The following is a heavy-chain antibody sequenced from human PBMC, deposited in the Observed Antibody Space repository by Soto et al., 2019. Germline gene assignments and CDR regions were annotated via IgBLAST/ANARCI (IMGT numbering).Heavy chain of an antibody. CDR1: GYTFTSYG. CDR2: ISAYNGNT. CDR3: ARTYSSGWYGGAEYFQH. J-gene: IGHJ1*01. Sequence: GASVKVSCKASGYTFTSYGISWVRQAPGQGLEWMGWISAYNGNTNYAQKLQGRVTMTTDTSTSTAYMELRSLRSDDTAVYYCARTYSSGWYGGAEYFQHWGQGTLVTVSS. D-gene: IGHD6-19*01. V-gene: IGHV1-18*01.